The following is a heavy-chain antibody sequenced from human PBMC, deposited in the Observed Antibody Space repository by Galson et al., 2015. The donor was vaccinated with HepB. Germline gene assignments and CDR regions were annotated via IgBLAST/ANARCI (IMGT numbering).Heavy chain of an antibody. J-gene: IGHJ3*02. CDR3: ARDAAGGDLEGTIRGWGAFDI. V-gene: IGHV1-18*04. CDR2: ISAYNGDT. CDR1: GYTFINYG. D-gene: IGHD5-12*01. Sequence: SVKVSCKASGYTFINYGISWVRQAPGQGLEWMGWISAYNGDTIYAQKFQDRVTMATDTSTRTADLGLRSLRSDDTGVYYCARDAAGGDLEGTIRGWGAFDIWGQGTRGTVSS.